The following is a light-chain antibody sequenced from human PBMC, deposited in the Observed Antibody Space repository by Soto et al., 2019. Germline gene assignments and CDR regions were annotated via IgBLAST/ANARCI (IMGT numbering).Light chain of an antibody. CDR2: EVF. V-gene: IGLV2-14*01. CDR1: NSDVGAYNY. CDR3: SSYTTTNTLYV. J-gene: IGLJ1*01. Sequence: VLTQPASVSGSPGQSITIPCTGTNSDVGAYNYVSWYQHHPGKAPKLMIYEVFIRPSGVSSRFSGSKSGSTASLTISGLQAEDEADYYCSSYTTTNTLYVFGTGTKVTVL.